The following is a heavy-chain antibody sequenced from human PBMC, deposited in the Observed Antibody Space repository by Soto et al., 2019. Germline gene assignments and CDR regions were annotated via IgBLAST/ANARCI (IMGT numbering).Heavy chain of an antibody. CDR1: GGSISSSSYY. V-gene: IGHV4-39*01. Sequence: SETLSLTCTVSGGSISSSSYYWGWIRQPPGKGLEWIGSIYYSGSTYYNPSLKSRVTISVDTSKNQFSLKLSSVTAADTAVYYCARLEGLWFWESWGVPYYYYMDVWGKGNTVTVSS. J-gene: IGHJ6*03. CDR2: IYYSGST. CDR3: ARLEGLWFWESWGVPYYYYMDV. D-gene: IGHD3-10*01.